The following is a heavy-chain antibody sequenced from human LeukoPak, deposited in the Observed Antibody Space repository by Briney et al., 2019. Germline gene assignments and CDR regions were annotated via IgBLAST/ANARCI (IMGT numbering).Heavy chain of an antibody. CDR3: ARDLLNNWKVDAFDI. Sequence: GGSLRLSCAASGFTFSSYGMHWVRQAPGKGLEWVAFIRYDGSNKYYADSVKGRFTISRDNSKNTLYLQMNSLRAEDTAVYYCARDLLNNWKVDAFDIWGQGTMVTVSS. CDR1: GFTFSSYG. V-gene: IGHV3-30*02. D-gene: IGHD1-20*01. J-gene: IGHJ3*02. CDR2: IRYDGSNK.